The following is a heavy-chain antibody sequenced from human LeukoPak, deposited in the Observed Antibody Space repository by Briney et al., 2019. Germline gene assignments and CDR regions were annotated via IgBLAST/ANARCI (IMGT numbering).Heavy chain of an antibody. D-gene: IGHD3-16*01. CDR1: GYTFIRYA. J-gene: IGHJ4*02. V-gene: IGHV7-4-1*02. Sequence: ASVKVSCEASGYTFIRYAINWLRQVPGQGLEWMGWINMYTANPAYAQGFTERFVFSLDTSVSTAYLEISNLKAEDTAVYYCARHDNDDDFDYWGQGTLVTVSP. CDR3: ARHDNDDDFDY. CDR2: INMYTANP.